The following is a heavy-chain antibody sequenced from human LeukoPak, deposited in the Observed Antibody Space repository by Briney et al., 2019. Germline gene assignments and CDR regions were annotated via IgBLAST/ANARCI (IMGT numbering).Heavy chain of an antibody. D-gene: IGHD2-15*01. CDR3: ARNKGSGYCSGGSCPPGY. CDR2: IYYSGST. Sequence: SQTLSLTCAVSGGSISSGGYSWSWIRQPPGTGLEWIGYIYYSGSTYYNPSLKSRVTISVDTSKNQFSLKLSSVTAADTAVYYCARNKGSGYCSGGSCPPGYWGQGTLVTVSS. J-gene: IGHJ4*02. V-gene: IGHV4-31*11. CDR1: GGSISSGGYS.